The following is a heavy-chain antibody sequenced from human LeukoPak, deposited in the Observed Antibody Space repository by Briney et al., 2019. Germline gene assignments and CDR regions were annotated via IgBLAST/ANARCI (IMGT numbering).Heavy chain of an antibody. D-gene: IGHD2-2*01. J-gene: IGHJ4*02. CDR2: ISGSGGST. V-gene: IGHV3-23*01. CDR1: GFTFSSYA. Sequence: GGSLRLSCEASGFTFSSYAMSWVRQAPGKGLKWVSAISGSGGSTYYADSVKGRFTISRDNSKNTLYLQMNSLRAEDTAVYYCAKGGSTSRYGGYYFDYWGQGTLVTVSS. CDR3: AKGGSTSRYGGYYFDY.